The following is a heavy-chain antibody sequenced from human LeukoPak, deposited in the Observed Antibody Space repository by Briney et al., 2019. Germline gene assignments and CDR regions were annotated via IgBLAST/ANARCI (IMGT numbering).Heavy chain of an antibody. V-gene: IGHV1-2*02. CDR1: GYTFTGYY. Sequence: ASVKVSCKASGYTFTGYYMHWVRQAPGQGLEWMGWINPKSGGTNYAEKFQGRVTMTRDTSISTAYMEVIRLRSDDTAVYCCARDSYGGNLFVHYYYYYMDVWGKGTTVTVSS. D-gene: IGHD4-23*01. J-gene: IGHJ6*03. CDR3: ARDSYGGNLFVHYYYYYMDV. CDR2: INPKSGGT.